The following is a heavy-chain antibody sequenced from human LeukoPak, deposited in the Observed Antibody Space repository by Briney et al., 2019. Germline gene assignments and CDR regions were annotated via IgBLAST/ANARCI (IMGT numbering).Heavy chain of an antibody. CDR3: ARKRPNYFDY. CDR2: TNLDGSQK. J-gene: IGHJ4*02. Sequence: PGGSLRLSCAASGFTFSNYWMAWVRQAPGKGPEWVANTNLDGSQKYYVDSVKGRFTISRDNAENSLYLQMNSLRAEDTALYYCARKRPNYFDYWGQGTLVTVSS. CDR1: GFTFSNYW. V-gene: IGHV3-7*01.